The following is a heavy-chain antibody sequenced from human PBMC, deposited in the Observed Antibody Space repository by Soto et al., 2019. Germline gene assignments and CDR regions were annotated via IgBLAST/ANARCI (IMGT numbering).Heavy chain of an antibody. V-gene: IGHV4-59*01. J-gene: IGHJ6*02. D-gene: IGHD5-18*01. CDR3: ARDYGYSYGYGHYGMDV. CDR2: IYYSGST. Sequence: SETLSLTCTVSGGSISSYYWSWIRQPPGKGLEWIGYIYYSGSTNYNPSLKSRVTISVDTSKNQFSLKLSSVTAADTAVYYCARDYGYSYGYGHYGMDVWGQGTTVTVSS. CDR1: GGSISSYY.